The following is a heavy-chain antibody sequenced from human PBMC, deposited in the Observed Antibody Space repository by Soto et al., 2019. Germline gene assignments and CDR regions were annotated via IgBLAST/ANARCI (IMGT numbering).Heavy chain of an antibody. D-gene: IGHD5-18*01. CDR2: INHSGST. CDR1: GGSFSGFY. Sequence: PSETLSLTCGVYGGSFSGFYCSWIRQPPGKGLEWIGDINHSGSTNYNPSLTSRVTISVDTAKNHFSLKMSSVTAADTAVYFCASKPYSYGYGGMTVTDSWGQGTLVTVSS. V-gene: IGHV4-34*01. CDR3: ASKPYSYGYGGMTVTDS. J-gene: IGHJ4*02.